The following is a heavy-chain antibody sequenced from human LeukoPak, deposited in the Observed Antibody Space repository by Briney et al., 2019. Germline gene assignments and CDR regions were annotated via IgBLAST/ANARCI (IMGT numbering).Heavy chain of an antibody. V-gene: IGHV3-7*01. J-gene: IGHJ4*02. CDR2: IKEDGSEE. D-gene: IGHD5-12*01. Sequence: GESLRLSCVAPGFTFSRYWMTWVRQAPGKGLEWVANIKEDGSEENYVDSVKGRFTISRDNAKNSLYLQLNSLRVDDTAVYYCARAYTDYAEGGYWGQGTLITVSS. CDR3: ARAYTDYAEGGY. CDR1: GFTFSRYW.